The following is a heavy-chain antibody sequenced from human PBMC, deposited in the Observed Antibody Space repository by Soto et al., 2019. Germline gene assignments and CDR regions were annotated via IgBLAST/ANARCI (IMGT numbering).Heavy chain of an antibody. CDR1: GGSISSSSYY. D-gene: IGHD1-26*01. CDR3: ARHWDFIYSVRYSVGNPFDY. CDR2: IYYSGST. V-gene: IGHV4-39*01. J-gene: IGHJ4*02. Sequence: QLHLQESGPGLVKPSETLSLTCTVSGGSISSSSYYWGWIRQPPGKGLEWIGSIYYSGSTYYNPSLKTRATISGDTSKNHSARKQSSVTDAATHVYYCARHWDFIYSVRYSVGNPFDYWGKGTLVTVSS.